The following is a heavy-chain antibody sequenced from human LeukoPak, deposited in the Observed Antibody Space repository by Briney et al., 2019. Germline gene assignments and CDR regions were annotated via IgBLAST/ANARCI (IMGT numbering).Heavy chain of an antibody. V-gene: IGHV1-24*01. J-gene: IGHJ4*02. D-gene: IGHD3-3*01. Sequence: ASVKVSCKVSGHTLTELSMHWVRQAPGKGLEWMGGLDPEDGETIYAQKFQGRVTMTEDTSTDTAYMELSSLRSEDTAVYYCATSSNYDFWSGYFKGGYFDYWGQGTLVTVSS. CDR1: GHTLTELS. CDR3: ATSSNYDFWSGYFKGGYFDY. CDR2: LDPEDGET.